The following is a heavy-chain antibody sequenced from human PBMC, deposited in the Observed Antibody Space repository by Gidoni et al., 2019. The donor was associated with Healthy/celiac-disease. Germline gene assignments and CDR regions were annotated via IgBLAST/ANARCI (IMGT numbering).Heavy chain of an antibody. CDR1: GFTFSSYE. J-gene: IGHJ6*02. D-gene: IGHD3-10*01. Sequence: EVQLVESGGGLVQPGGSLRLSCAASGFTFSSYEMNWVRQAPGKGLEWVSYIRSSGSTIYYADSVKGRFTISRDNAKNSLYLQMNSLRAEDTAVYYCARDEGLWSRRGYGMDVWGQGTTVTVSS. V-gene: IGHV3-48*03. CDR2: IRSSGSTI. CDR3: ARDEGLWSRRGYGMDV.